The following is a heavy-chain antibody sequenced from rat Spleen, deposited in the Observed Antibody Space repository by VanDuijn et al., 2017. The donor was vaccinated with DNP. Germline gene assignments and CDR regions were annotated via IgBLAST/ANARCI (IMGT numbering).Heavy chain of an antibody. D-gene: IGHD3-1*01. CDR2: SSPSGSRT. V-gene: IGHV5-22*01. Sequence: EVQLVESGGGLVQPGRSLKLSCSASGFTFSDYYMAWVRQAPTKGLEWVAASSPSGSRTYYADSVKGRFTISRDDAKSGLYLQMNSLKSEDTATYYCARGSTSIYWYFDFWGPGTMVTVSS. J-gene: IGHJ1*01. CDR3: ARGSTSIYWYFDF. CDR1: GFTFSDYY.